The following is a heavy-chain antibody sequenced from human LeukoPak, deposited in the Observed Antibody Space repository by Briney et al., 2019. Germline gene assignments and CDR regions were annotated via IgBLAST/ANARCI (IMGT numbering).Heavy chain of an antibody. Sequence: ASVKVSCKASGYTFTSYGISWVRQAPGQGLEWMGWISAYNGNTNYAQKLQGRVTMTTDTSTSTAYMELRSLRSDDPAVYYCARASNYDFWSGYYWTHDALDIWGQGTMVTVSS. CDR2: ISAYNGNT. V-gene: IGHV1-18*01. J-gene: IGHJ3*02. D-gene: IGHD3-3*01. CDR3: ARASNYDFWSGYYWTHDALDI. CDR1: GYTFTSYG.